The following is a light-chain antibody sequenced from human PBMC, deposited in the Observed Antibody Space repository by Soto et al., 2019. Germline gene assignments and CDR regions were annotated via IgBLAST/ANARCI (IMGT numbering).Light chain of an antibody. Sequence: QSVLTQPASVSGSPGQSITISCTGTSGDVGTYNYVSWYLQHPGKAPKLMIYDVSNRPSGVSNRLSGSKSGNTASLTISGLQAEDEADYYCSSYPSSSTRYVFGTGTKVTVL. CDR3: SSYPSSSTRYV. V-gene: IGLV2-14*01. CDR2: DVS. CDR1: SGDVGTYNY. J-gene: IGLJ1*01.